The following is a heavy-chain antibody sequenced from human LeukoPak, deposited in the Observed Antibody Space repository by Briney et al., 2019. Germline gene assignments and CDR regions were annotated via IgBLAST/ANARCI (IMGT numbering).Heavy chain of an antibody. D-gene: IGHD2-21*01. CDR1: GGPISSHH. V-gene: IGHV4-59*11. J-gene: IGHJ5*02. CDR3: ARGGEPFCRHECYGGWFDP. CDR2: VYYSGYT. Sequence: SEPLSLTCSVSGGPISSHHWSWIRQPPGKGVEGIGYVYYSGYTKFKSSLEGRVTISLDTLKNQFSLKPSSVTAADTAMYYCARGGEPFCRHECYGGWFDPWGHGTLVAVSS.